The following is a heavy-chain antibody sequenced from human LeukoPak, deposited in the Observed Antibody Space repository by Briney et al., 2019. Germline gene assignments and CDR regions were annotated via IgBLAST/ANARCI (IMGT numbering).Heavy chain of an antibody. CDR1: GFTLSHHW. D-gene: IGHD2-2*01. V-gene: IGHV3-7*01. CDR3: VGARSSLWSRQVSIWFDP. CDR2: IKFDGSEK. Sequence: GGSLRLSCPGSGFTLSHHWMTWVRQAPGKGLEWVANIKFDGSEKFYGDSVKGRFTISRDNAKNSLYLQMNSLRAEDTATYFCVGARSSLWSRQVSIWFDPWGQGTLVTVSS. J-gene: IGHJ5*02.